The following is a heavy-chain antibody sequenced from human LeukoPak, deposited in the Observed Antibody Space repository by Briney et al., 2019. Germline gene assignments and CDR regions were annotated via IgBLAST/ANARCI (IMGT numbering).Heavy chain of an antibody. CDR3: ARAGTRFGELFGSCDY. CDR2: IYTSGST. Sequence: PSETLSLTCTVSGDSISSGDYYWSWIRQPAGKGLEWIGRIYTSGSTNYNPSLKSRVTISVDMSKNQFSLKLSSVTAADTAVYYCARAGTRFGELFGSCDYWGQGALVTVSS. V-gene: IGHV4-61*02. CDR1: GDSISSGDYY. J-gene: IGHJ4*02. D-gene: IGHD3-10*01.